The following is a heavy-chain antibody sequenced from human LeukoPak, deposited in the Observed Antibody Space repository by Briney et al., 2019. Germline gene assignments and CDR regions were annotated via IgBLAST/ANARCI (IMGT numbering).Heavy chain of an antibody. CDR3: ARMGSGWYYFDY. V-gene: IGHV1-2*02. Sequence: ASVKVSCKASGYTLTGYYMRWVRQAPGQGLEWMGWINPNSGGTNYAQKFQGRVTMIRDTSISTAYMALSRLRSDDRAVYYCARMGSGWYYFDYWGQGTLVTVSS. CDR1: GYTLTGYY. CDR2: INPNSGGT. J-gene: IGHJ4*02. D-gene: IGHD6-19*01.